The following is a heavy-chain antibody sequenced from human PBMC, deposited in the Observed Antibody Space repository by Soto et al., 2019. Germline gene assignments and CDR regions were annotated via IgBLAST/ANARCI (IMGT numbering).Heavy chain of an antibody. CDR1: GLAFSTYA. D-gene: IGHD6-19*01. J-gene: IGHJ4*02. V-gene: IGHV3-23*01. CDR2: ISGSGGGT. Sequence: EVQLLESGGGLVQPGWSLRLSCAASGLAFSTYAMSWVRQAPGRGLEWFSGISGSGGGTYYSDSVKGRFTISRDNSKNTLYLQMTSLRAEDKAVYYCAKGGKVAGTHYFGYWGQGTLVTVSS. CDR3: AKGGKVAGTHYFGY.